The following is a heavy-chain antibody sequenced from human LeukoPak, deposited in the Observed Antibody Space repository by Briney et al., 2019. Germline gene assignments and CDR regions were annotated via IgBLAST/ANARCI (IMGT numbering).Heavy chain of an antibody. CDR1: GFTVSSSY. J-gene: IGHJ4*02. V-gene: IGHV3-53*01. D-gene: IGHD5-24*01. Sequence: GGSLRLSCAASGFTVSSSYMNWVRQAPGKGLEWVSVIYGGGNIYYADSVKGRFTISRDNSKNTLYLQMNSLRAEDTAVYYCARGAGYNYPYYFDYWGQGTLVTVSS. CDR2: IYGGGNI. CDR3: ARGAGYNYPYYFDY.